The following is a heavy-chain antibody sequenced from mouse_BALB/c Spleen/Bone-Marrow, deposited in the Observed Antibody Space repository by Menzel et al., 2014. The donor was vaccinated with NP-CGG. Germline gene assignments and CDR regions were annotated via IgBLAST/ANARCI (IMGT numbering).Heavy chain of an antibody. Sequence: QVQLQQSGPELVKPGASVKISCKASGYAFSSSWMNWVKQRPGQGPEWIGRIYPGDGDTKYNGKFKGKATLTADKSSSTAYMQLSSLTSVDSAVYFCARSDGYRDMDYWGQRTSVTVSS. J-gene: IGHJ4*01. CDR1: GYAFSSSW. CDR2: IYPGDGDT. CDR3: ARSDGYRDMDY. V-gene: IGHV1-82*01. D-gene: IGHD2-3*01.